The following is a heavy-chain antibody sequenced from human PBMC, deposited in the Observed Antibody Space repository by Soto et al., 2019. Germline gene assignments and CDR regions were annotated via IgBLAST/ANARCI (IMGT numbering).Heavy chain of an antibody. CDR1: ANTFINNY. Sequence: QVQLLQSGAEVKKPGASVRISCKSSANTFINNYINWVRQAPGQGLEWLGVFNPRGGTTRYAQKFQGRVTMTGDTSTRTVFMELSNLKSEDTAVYYCARVYGLAHYDDFWSGYYDYWGQGTLVIVSS. CDR2: FNPRGGTT. D-gene: IGHD3-3*01. J-gene: IGHJ4*02. CDR3: ARVYGLAHYDDFWSGYYDY. V-gene: IGHV1-46*01.